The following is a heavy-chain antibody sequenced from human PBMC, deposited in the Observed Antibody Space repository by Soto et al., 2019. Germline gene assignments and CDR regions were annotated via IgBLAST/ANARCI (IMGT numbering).Heavy chain of an antibody. D-gene: IGHD3-9*01. V-gene: IGHV4-59*01. CDR1: GGSISSYY. Sequence: SETLSLTCTVSGGSISSYYWSWIRQPPGKGLEWIGYIYYSGSTNYNPSLKSRVTISVDTSKNQFSLKLSSVTAADTAVYYCARRPLYDILTGPSYYYGMDVWGQGTTVTVSS. CDR3: ARRPLYDILTGPSYYYGMDV. J-gene: IGHJ6*02. CDR2: IYYSGST.